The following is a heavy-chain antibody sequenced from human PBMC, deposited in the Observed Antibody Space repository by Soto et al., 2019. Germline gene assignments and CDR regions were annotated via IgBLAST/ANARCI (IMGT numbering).Heavy chain of an antibody. D-gene: IGHD5-18*01. CDR3: ARVHGSYGYYYYYGMDV. CDR2: IYYSGST. Sequence: PSETLSLTCTVSGCSISSYYWSWIRQPPGKGLEWIGYIYYSGSTNYNPSLKSRVTISVDTSKNQFSLKLSSVTAADTAVYYCARVHGSYGYYYYYGMDVWGQGTTVTVS. J-gene: IGHJ6*02. CDR1: GCSISSYY. V-gene: IGHV4-59*01.